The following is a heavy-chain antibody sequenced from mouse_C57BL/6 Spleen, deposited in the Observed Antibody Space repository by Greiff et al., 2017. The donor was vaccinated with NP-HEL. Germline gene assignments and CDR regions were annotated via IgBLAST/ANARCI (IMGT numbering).Heavy chain of an antibody. J-gene: IGHJ2*01. D-gene: IGHD1-1*01. CDR1: GFTFSDYG. Sequence: EVQLVESGGGLVKPGGSLKLSCAASGFTFSDYGMHWVRQAPEKGLEWVAYISSGSSTIYYADTLKGRFTISRDNAKNTLFLQMTSLRSEDTAMYYCARRRYYFDYWGQGTTLTVSS. CDR3: ARRRYYFDY. V-gene: IGHV5-17*01. CDR2: ISSGSSTI.